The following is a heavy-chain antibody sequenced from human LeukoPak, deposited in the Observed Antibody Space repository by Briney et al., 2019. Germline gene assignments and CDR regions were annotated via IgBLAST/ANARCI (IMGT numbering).Heavy chain of an antibody. CDR3: ARVLRSYGRYYFDY. V-gene: IGHV3-48*01. D-gene: IGHD4-17*01. CDR1: GFTFSSYS. CDR2: ISSSSSTI. J-gene: IGHJ4*02. Sequence: GGSLRLSCAASGFTFSSYSMNWVRQAPGKGLEWVSYISSSSSTIYYADSVKGRFTISRDNAKNSLYLQMNSLRAEDTAVYYCARVLRSYGRYYFDYWGQGTLVTVSS.